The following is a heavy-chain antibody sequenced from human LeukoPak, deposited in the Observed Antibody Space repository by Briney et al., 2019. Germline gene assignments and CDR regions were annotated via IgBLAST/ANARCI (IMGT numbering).Heavy chain of an antibody. J-gene: IGHJ5*02. CDR1: GYTFTGYY. V-gene: IGHV1-2*04. D-gene: IGHD3-3*01. CDR2: INPNSGGT. Sequence: ASVKVSCKASGYTFTGYYMHWVRQAPGQGLEWMGWINPNSGGTNYAQKFQGWVTMTRDTPISTAYMELSRLRSDDTAVYYCARELKGYDFWSGYYEYNWFDPWGQGTLVTVSS. CDR3: ARELKGYDFWSGYYEYNWFDP.